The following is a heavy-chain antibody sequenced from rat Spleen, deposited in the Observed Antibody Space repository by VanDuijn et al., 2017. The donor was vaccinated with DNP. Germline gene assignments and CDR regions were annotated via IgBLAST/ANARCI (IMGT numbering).Heavy chain of an antibody. V-gene: IGHV5-7*01. Sequence: EVQLVESGGGLVQPGRSLKLSCAASGFTFSDYNMAWVRQAPKKGLEWVATIIYDGTSTYFRDSVKGRFTISRDHAKSTLYLKMDSLRSEDTATYYCATGTMGIPYVMDAWGQGTSVTVSS. CDR3: ATGTMGIPYVMDA. CDR1: GFTFSDYN. D-gene: IGHD1-7*01. CDR2: IIYDGTST. J-gene: IGHJ4*01.